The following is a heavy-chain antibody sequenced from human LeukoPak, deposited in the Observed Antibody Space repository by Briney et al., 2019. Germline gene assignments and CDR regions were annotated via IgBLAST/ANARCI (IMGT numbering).Heavy chain of an antibody. J-gene: IGHJ4*02. Sequence: PGGSLRLSCAASGFTFSDYWMSWVRQAPGKGLEWVANIKQDGGEKYYVDSVKGRFTISRDNAKNSLYLQVNSLRGEDTAVYYCARFMVRGPLWYFDFWGQGTLVTVSS. D-gene: IGHD3-10*01. CDR1: GFTFSDYW. V-gene: IGHV3-7*01. CDR2: IKQDGGEK. CDR3: ARFMVRGPLWYFDF.